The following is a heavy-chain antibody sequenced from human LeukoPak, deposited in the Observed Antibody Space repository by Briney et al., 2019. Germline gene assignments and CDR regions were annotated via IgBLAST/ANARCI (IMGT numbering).Heavy chain of an antibody. D-gene: IGHD3-22*01. CDR2: ISSGGNAI. CDR3: ARFKGSGYSLLIDR. CDR1: GFTFFDSY. Sequence: GGSLRLSCAASGFTFFDSYMSCIREAPGKGQEWIAFISSGGNAIYYGDSVQGRFTVSRDNAKKSVYLQMSSLRAEDTAVYYCARFKGSGYSLLIDRWGQGTLVTVSS. J-gene: IGHJ4*02. V-gene: IGHV3-11*01.